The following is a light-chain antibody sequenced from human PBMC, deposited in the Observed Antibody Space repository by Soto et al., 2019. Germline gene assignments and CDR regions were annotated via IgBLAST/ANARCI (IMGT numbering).Light chain of an antibody. CDR2: DVS. V-gene: IGKV3-11*01. J-gene: IGKJ4*01. CDR1: QSVSKY. Sequence: EIVLTQSPATLSLSPGERATLSCRASQSVSKYLAWYQQRPGQAPRLLIFDVSYRSTGTPARFSGSGSGTDFTLTIRSLEPEDFAVYDCQQRTNWQLTFGGGTRVEIK. CDR3: QQRTNWQLT.